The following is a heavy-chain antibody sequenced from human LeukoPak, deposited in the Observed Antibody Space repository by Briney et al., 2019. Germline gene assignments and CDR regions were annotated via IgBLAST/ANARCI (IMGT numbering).Heavy chain of an antibody. V-gene: IGHV1-2*02. CDR3: ARDKGYCTNGVCLGSNWFDP. J-gene: IGHJ5*02. D-gene: IGHD2-8*01. Sequence: ASVKVSCKASGYTFTGYYMHWVRQAPGQGLEWMGWINPNSGGTNYAQKFQGRVTMTRETSISTAYMELSRLRSDDTAVYYCARDKGYCTNGVCLGSNWFDPWGQGTLVTVSS. CDR2: INPNSGGT. CDR1: GYTFTGYY.